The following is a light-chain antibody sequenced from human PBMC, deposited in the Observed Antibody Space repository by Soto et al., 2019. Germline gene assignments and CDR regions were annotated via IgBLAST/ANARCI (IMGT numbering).Light chain of an antibody. J-gene: IGLJ1*01. V-gene: IGLV1-44*01. Sequence: QSVLTQPPSASATPGQRVTISCSGSSSNIGSNSVNWYQQLPGTAPKRLIYSNDQRPSGVPDRFSGSKSGTSASLAISGLRSEDEGDYYCAAWDDSLNGFHVFGTGTKVTV. CDR3: AAWDDSLNGFHV. CDR2: SND. CDR1: SSNIGSNS.